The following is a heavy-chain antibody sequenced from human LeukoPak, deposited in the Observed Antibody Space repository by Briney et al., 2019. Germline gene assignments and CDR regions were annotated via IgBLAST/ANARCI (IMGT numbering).Heavy chain of an antibody. V-gene: IGHV4-61*09. CDR2: ISTSGST. CDR3: ARDGNYYDRSGYYLWFDP. CDR1: GGAISSGSYY. Sequence: SETLSLTCTVSGGAISSGSYYWSWIRQPAGKGLEWIGHISTSGSTIYNPSLKSRVTISIDTSKNQFSLKLTYVTAADTAVYYCARDGNYYDRSGYYLWFDPWGQGTLVTVSS. D-gene: IGHD3-22*01. J-gene: IGHJ5*02.